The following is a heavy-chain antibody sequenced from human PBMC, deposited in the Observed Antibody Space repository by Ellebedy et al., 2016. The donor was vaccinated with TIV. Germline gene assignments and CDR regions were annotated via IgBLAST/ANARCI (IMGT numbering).Heavy chain of an antibody. Sequence: ASVKVSXXASGDTFSSYAISWVRQAPGQGLEWMGRIIPILGIANYAQKFQGRVTITADKSTSTAYMELSSLRSEDTAVYYCARVDTAMGHYYYYGMDVWGQGTTVTVSS. CDR1: GDTFSSYA. V-gene: IGHV1-69*04. J-gene: IGHJ6*02. D-gene: IGHD5-18*01. CDR3: ARVDTAMGHYYYYGMDV. CDR2: IIPILGIA.